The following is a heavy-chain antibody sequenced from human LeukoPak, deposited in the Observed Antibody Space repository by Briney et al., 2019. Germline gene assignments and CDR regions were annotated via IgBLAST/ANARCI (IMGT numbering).Heavy chain of an antibody. V-gene: IGHV1-69*05. CDR1: GYTFTGYY. Sequence: SVKVSCKASGYTFTGYYMHWVRQAPGQGLEWMGGIIPIFGTPNYAQKFQDRVTITTDESTSTAYMELSSLRSEDTAVYYCAQGQGAYGDLRGLFDYWGQGTLVTVSS. CDR2: IIPIFGTP. CDR3: AQGQGAYGDLRGLFDY. J-gene: IGHJ4*02. D-gene: IGHD4-17*01.